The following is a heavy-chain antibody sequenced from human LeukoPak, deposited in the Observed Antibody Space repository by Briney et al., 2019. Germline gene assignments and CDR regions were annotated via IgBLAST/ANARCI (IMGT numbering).Heavy chain of an antibody. V-gene: IGHV4-59*08. D-gene: IGHD5-12*01. CDR3: ARTQVDLFDY. J-gene: IGHJ4*02. CDR1: GGSISGYY. CDR2: IYYSGST. Sequence: PSETLSLTCTVSGGSISGYYWSWIRQPPGKGLEWIGYIYYSGSTNYNPSLKSRVTISVDTSKNQFSLRLSSVTAADTAVYYCARTQVDLFDYWGQGTLVTVSP.